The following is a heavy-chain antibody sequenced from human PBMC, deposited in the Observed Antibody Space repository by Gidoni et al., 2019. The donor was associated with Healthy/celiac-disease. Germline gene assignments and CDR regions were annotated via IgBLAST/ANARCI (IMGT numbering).Heavy chain of an antibody. Sequence: QVTLKESGPALVTPTQTLTLTCTFSGFSLSTSGMRVTWIRQPPGKALEWLARIDWDDDKFYSTSLKTRLTISKDTSKNQVVLTMTNMDPVDTATYYCARGAPYYYYGMDVWGQGTTVTVSS. J-gene: IGHJ6*02. V-gene: IGHV2-70*04. CDR2: IDWDDDK. CDR1: GFSLSTSGMR. CDR3: ARGAPYYYYGMDV.